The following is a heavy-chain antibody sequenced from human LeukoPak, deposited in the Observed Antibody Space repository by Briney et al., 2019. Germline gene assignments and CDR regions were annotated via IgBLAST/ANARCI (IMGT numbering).Heavy chain of an antibody. Sequence: PGRSLRLSCAASGFTFSSHGMHWVRQAPGKGLEWVAVVSYDGSNKYYADSVKGRFTISRDNSNNTLYVQMNSLRAEDTAVYYCARARSYDYHYWGQGTLVTVSS. CDR2: VSYDGSNK. D-gene: IGHD5-18*01. V-gene: IGHV3-30*03. CDR1: GFTFSSHG. CDR3: ARARSYDYHY. J-gene: IGHJ4*02.